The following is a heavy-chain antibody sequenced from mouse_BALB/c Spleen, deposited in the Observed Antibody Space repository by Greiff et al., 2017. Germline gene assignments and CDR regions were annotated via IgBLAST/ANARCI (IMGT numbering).Heavy chain of an antibody. CDR1: GFNIKDTY. Sequence: VQLQQSGAELVKPGASVKLSCTASGFNIKDTYMHWVKQRPEQGLEWIGRIDPANGNTKYDPKFQGKATITADTSSNTAYLQLSSLTSEDTAVYYCGTGTRFAYWGQGTLVTVSA. D-gene: IGHD4-1*01. CDR3: GTGTRFAY. CDR2: IDPANGNT. J-gene: IGHJ3*01. V-gene: IGHV14-3*02.